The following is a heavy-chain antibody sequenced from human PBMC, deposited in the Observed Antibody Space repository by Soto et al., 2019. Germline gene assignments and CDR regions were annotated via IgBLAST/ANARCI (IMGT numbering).Heavy chain of an antibody. CDR3: ARDRIEAAGTPRFNYYYGMDV. J-gene: IGHJ6*02. CDR1: GFTVSSTY. V-gene: IGHV3-53*01. D-gene: IGHD6-13*01. CDR2: IYGGLTT. Sequence: GGSLRLSCAASGFTVSSTYMTWVRQAPGRGLEWVSVIYGGLTTSYADSVKGRFTISRDNSKNTLFLQMNSLRAEDTAVYYCARDRIEAAGTPRFNYYYGMDVWGQGTTVTVSS.